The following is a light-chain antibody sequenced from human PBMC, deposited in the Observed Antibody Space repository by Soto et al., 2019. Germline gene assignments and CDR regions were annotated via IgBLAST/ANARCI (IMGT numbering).Light chain of an antibody. Sequence: QSALTQPASVSGSPGQSIAISCIGTSSDVGGYNYVSWYQQHPGKAPKLMIYEVDSRPSGVSNRFSGSKSGNTASLTISGLQAEDEADYFCSSFTSNYTYVFGSGTKATVL. CDR1: SSDVGGYNY. CDR3: SSFTSNYTYV. J-gene: IGLJ1*01. CDR2: EVD. V-gene: IGLV2-14*01.